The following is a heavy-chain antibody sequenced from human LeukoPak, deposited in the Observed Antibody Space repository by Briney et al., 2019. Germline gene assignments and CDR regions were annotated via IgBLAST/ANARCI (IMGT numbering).Heavy chain of an antibody. Sequence: GASVKVSCKASGGTFSSYAISWVRQAPGQGLEWMGWISAYNGNTNYAQKLQGRVIMTTDTSTSTAYMELRSLRSDDTAVYYCARVHCSSTSCHDYWGQGTLVTVSS. V-gene: IGHV1-18*01. CDR3: ARVHCSSTSCHDY. D-gene: IGHD2-2*01. J-gene: IGHJ4*02. CDR1: GGTFSSYA. CDR2: ISAYNGNT.